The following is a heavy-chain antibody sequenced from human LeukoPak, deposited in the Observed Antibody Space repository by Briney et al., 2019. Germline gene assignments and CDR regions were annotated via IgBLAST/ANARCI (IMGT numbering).Heavy chain of an antibody. V-gene: IGHV3-23*01. CDR3: AKVVPLGLITSGFDY. CDR1: GFSFSNFA. D-gene: IGHD3-16*01. J-gene: IGHJ4*02. Sequence: GGSLRLSCAASGFSFSNFAMTWVRQAPGKGLDWVSRISGSGENTYYADSVKGRFSISRDNSENTLYLQMNSLRAEDTAVYYCAKVVPLGLITSGFDYWGQGTLVTVSS. CDR2: ISGSGENT.